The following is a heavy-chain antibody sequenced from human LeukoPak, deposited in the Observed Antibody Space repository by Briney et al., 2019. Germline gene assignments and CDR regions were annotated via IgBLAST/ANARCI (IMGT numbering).Heavy chain of an antibody. Sequence: GGSLRLSCVASGFTFSSYAMTWVRQAPGKGLEWVALISYDGSNKFYADSVKGRFTISRDNSKNTLYLLMNSLRADDTAVYYCARGQHRWDYSHNLMSFWGQGTLVTVSS. CDR3: ARGQHRWDYSHNLMSF. CDR2: ISYDGSNK. D-gene: IGHD4-11*01. V-gene: IGHV3-30*04. CDR1: GFTFSSYA. J-gene: IGHJ3*01.